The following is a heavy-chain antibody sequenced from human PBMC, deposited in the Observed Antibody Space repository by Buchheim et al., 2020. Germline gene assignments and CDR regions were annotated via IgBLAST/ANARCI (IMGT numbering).Heavy chain of an antibody. V-gene: IGHV1-3*01. Sequence: QVQFVQSGAEVKKPGASVKVSCKASGYTFTSFAIHWVRQAPGQGREWMGWITACNGDTKYSQRLQGRLTLTTDKSASTAYLELSGLRSEDTAVYYCSREGVLTHLDYWGQGTL. CDR3: SREGVLTHLDY. CDR1: GYTFTSFA. J-gene: IGHJ4*02. D-gene: IGHD4/OR15-4a*01. CDR2: ITACNGDT.